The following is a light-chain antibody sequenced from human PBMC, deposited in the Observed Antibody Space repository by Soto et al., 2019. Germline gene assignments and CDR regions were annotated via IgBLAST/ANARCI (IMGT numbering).Light chain of an antibody. J-gene: IGLJ2*01. CDR2: DNN. V-gene: IGLV1-51*01. CDR3: GTWDSSLSAVL. Sequence: QSVLTQPPSVSAPPGQKVTISCSGSSSNIGNNYVSWYQQVPGTAPKLLIYDNNKRPSGIPDRFSGSKSGTSATLGITGLQTGDEADYYCGTWDSSLSAVLFGGGTKLTVL. CDR1: SSNIGNNY.